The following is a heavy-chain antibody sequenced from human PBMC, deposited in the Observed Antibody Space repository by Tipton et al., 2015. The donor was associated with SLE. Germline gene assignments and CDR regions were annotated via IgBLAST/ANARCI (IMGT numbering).Heavy chain of an antibody. Sequence: QSGPEVKKPGASVKVSCKASGYTFTSYGISWVRQAPGQGLEWMGWISAYNGNTNYAQKRQGRVTMTTDTSTSTAYMELRSLSSDVTAVYCCATLGDLEWVSVFDSWGPGALGTVSS. D-gene: IGHD3-3*01. V-gene: IGHV1-18*01. CDR2: ISAYNGNT. J-gene: IGHJ5*01. CDR3: ATLGDLEWVSVFDS. CDR1: GYTFTSYG.